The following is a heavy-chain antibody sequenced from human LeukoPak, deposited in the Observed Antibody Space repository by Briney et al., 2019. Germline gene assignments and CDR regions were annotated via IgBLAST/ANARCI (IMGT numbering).Heavy chain of an antibody. D-gene: IGHD6-19*01. V-gene: IGHV3-53*01. CDR1: GFTVSNTY. J-gene: IGHJ4*02. CDR2: IYSSGGT. Sequence: GGSLRLSCAASGFTVSNTYMSWVRQAPGKGLEWVSVIYSSGGTFYSESVKGRFTISRDYSKNTLYLQMNSLRVDDTAVYYCAKDSSGPAFWGQGTLVTVSS. CDR3: AKDSSGPAF.